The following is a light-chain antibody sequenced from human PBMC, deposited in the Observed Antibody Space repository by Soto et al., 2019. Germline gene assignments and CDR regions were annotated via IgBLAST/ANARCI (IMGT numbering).Light chain of an antibody. CDR2: DAS. CDR1: QSVTSW. Sequence: DIQMTQSPSTLSASIGDRVAITCRASQSVTSWLAWYQQRPGKAPRLLIYDASSLESGVPSRFSGSGSGTEFALTISRLQPDDLATYYCQQYNSYPLTFGGGTRVEIK. J-gene: IGKJ4*01. V-gene: IGKV1-5*01. CDR3: QQYNSYPLT.